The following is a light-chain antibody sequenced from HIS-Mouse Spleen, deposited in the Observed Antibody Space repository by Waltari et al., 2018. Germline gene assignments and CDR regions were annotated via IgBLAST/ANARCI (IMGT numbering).Light chain of an antibody. CDR1: AFPKKY. Sequence: SYELTQPPSVSVSPGQTARITGPGDAFPKKYAYWYQQKSGQAPVLVIYEDSKRPSGLPEGFSGSSSGTMATLTISGAQVEDEADYYCYSTDSSGNHRVFGGGTKLTVL. CDR2: EDS. J-gene: IGLJ2*01. V-gene: IGLV3-10*01. CDR3: YSTDSSGNHRV.